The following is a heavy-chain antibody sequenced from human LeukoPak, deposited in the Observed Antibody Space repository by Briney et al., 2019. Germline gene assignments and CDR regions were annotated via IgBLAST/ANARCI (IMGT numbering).Heavy chain of an antibody. D-gene: IGHD1-26*01. CDR2: ISGTTDYI. CDR1: GFTLSSYS. J-gene: IGHJ4*02. V-gene: IGHV3-21*01. CDR3: ARGGRQAVFFDY. Sequence: GGSLRLSCAASGFTLSSYSMNWVRQAPGRGLEWVSSISGTTDYIYYADSVKGRFTTSGDNAKNSLYLQMSSLRAEDTAVYYCARGGRQAVFFDYWGQGTLVTVSS.